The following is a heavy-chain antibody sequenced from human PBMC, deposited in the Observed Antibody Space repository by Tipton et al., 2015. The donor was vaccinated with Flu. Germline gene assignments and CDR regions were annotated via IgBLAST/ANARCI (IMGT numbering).Heavy chain of an antibody. V-gene: IGHV1-2*02. CDR2: VNPKNRGT. CDR3: ARERSGWSHNWFDP. J-gene: IGHJ5*02. D-gene: IGHD6-19*01. Sequence: VQLVQSGAEMKKPGASVKVSCRASGYTFIGYYIHWVRQAPGQGLEWMGWVNPKNRGTKYAQNFQGRVTMISDTSTATAYMELSRLRSDDTAVYYCARERSGWSHNWFDPWGQGTLVTVSS. CDR1: GYTFIGYY.